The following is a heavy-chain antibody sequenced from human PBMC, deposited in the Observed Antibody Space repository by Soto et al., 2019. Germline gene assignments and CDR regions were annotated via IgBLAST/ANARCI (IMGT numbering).Heavy chain of an antibody. Sequence: ASVKVSCKASRGTFSSFAINWVRQAPGQGPEWMGGTIPILGTANYAQKFQGRVTIIADEATNTASLELTSPRSEDTAVYYCARGNALDIWGQGTTVTVSS. CDR2: TIPILGTA. CDR1: RGTFSSFA. CDR3: ARGNALDI. V-gene: IGHV1-69*13. J-gene: IGHJ6*02.